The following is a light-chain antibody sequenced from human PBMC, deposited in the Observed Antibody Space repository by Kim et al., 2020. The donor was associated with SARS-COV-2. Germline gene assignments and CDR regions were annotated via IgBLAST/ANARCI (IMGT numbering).Light chain of an antibody. J-gene: IGKJ2*01. V-gene: IGKV3-20*01. CDR2: GAS. CDR3: QHSGGSAPYT. CDR1: QSVSSSY. Sequence: EIVLTQSPGTLSLYPGERATLSCRASQSVSSSYLAWYQQKPGQPPRLLIYGASSRATDIPDRFIGGGSGTDFTLTISRLEPEDFAVYYCQHSGGSAPYTFGQGTELEI.